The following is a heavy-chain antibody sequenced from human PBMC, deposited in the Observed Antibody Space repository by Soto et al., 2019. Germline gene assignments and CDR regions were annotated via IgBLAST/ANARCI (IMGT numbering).Heavy chain of an antibody. CDR2: ITDTGGDS. J-gene: IGHJ4*01. Sequence: GGSLRLSCVASGFTFGSRAMSWVRQAPGEGLEWVSTITDTGGDSKSADSVRGRFAISRDNSRNTLYLQMSSLRAEDSAVYYCASGSKYSYPGSRIFDFWGRGTLVTVSS. CDR3: ASGSKYSYPGSRIFDF. CDR1: GFTFGSRA. V-gene: IGHV3-23*01. D-gene: IGHD3-10*01.